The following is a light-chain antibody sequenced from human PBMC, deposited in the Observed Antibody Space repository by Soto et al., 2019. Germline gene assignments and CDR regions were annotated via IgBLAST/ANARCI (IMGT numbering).Light chain of an antibody. V-gene: IGKV1-5*01. J-gene: IGKJ1*01. CDR1: QSIGSL. Sequence: DIQMTQSPSTLSASVGDRVTITCRASQSIGSLLAWYQQKPGKAPKFLMYDASALPRGVPSRFSGSGSGTKFTLTIASLQPDDFATYYCQQYETFSGTFGPGTKVDIK. CDR2: DAS. CDR3: QQYETFSGT.